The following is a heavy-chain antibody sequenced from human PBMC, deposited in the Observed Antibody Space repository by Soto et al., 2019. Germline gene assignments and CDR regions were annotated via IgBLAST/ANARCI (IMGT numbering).Heavy chain of an antibody. CDR1: GFTFNNFW. V-gene: IGHV3-74*01. J-gene: IGHJ4*02. CDR2: INSDGTTT. Sequence: EVQLVESGGGLVQPGGSLRLSCAASGFTFNNFWMYWVRQTPEKGLVWVSGINSDGTTTIYADSVKGRFTISRDNAKNTLYLTVTSLTVEDTAIYYCVRDIRWGQGTLVTVSS. CDR3: VRDIR.